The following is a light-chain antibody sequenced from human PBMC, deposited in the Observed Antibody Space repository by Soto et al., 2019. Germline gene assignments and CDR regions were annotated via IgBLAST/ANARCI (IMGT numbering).Light chain of an antibody. CDR1: QSVSNSY. Sequence: EIVLTQSPGTLSLSHGERATLSCRASQSVSNSYLAWYQQKPGQAPRLLIYGASTRATGIPDRFSGSGSGTDFTLTISRLEPEDFAVYYCQQYGSSPYTFCQGTKLEIK. CDR2: GAS. J-gene: IGKJ2*01. CDR3: QQYGSSPYT. V-gene: IGKV3-20*01.